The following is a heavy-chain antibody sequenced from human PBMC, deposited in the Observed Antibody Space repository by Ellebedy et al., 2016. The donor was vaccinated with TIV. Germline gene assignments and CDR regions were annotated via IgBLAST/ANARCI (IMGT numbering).Heavy chain of an antibody. CDR1: GGSISSYY. J-gene: IGHJ6*03. CDR3: ARDRQRWGVVPRNYYYMDV. D-gene: IGHD2-2*01. CDR2: IYYSGST. Sequence: SETLSLTXTVSGGSISSYYWSWIRQPPGKGLEWIGYIYYSGSTNYNPSLKSRVTISVDTSKNQFSLKLSSVTAADTAVYYCARDRQRWGVVPRNYYYMDVWGKGTTVTVSS. V-gene: IGHV4-59*01.